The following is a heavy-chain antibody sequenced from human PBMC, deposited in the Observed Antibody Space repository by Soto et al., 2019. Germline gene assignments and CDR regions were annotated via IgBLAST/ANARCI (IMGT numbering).Heavy chain of an antibody. CDR1: GYTFTSYA. CDR3: ARVIGGLYYFDY. V-gene: IGHV1-3*01. D-gene: IGHD3-16*01. J-gene: IGHJ4*02. Sequence: QVQLVQSGAEVKKPGASVKVSCKASGYTFTSYAMHWVRQAPGQRLEWMGWINAGNGNTKYSQKFQGRVTITRVTSASTSYMELSSLRSEDMAVYYCARVIGGLYYFDYWGQGTLVTVSS. CDR2: INAGNGNT.